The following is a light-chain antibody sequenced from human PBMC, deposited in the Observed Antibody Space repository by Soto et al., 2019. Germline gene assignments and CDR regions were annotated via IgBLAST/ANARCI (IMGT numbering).Light chain of an antibody. V-gene: IGKV3-15*01. CDR2: GAS. J-gene: IGKJ1*01. CDR1: QSVNSN. CDR3: QQYKNFWT. Sequence: EIVMTQSPATLSVSPGERATLSCRASQSVNSNLAWYQQKPGQAPRLVIYGASTRATGIPARFSGSGSGTEFTLPISSLQSEDFAVYYCQQYKNFWTFGQRTKVEIK.